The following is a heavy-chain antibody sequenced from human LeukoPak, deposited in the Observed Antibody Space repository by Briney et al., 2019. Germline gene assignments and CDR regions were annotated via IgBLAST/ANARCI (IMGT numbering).Heavy chain of an antibody. CDR3: AKDLSPGPD. CDR2: IIGSGLST. J-gene: IGHJ4*02. V-gene: IGHV3-23*01. Sequence: GGSLRLSCAASGFTFSSYSMNWVRQAPGKGLKWVSAIIGSGLSTYYADSLKGRFTISRDNSKKTLYMQMNSLRAEDTAVYYCAKDLSPGPDWGQGTLVTVSS. CDR1: GFTFSSYS.